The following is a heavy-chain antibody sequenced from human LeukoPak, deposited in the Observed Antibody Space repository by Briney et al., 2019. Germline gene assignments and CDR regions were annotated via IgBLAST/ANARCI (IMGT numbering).Heavy chain of an antibody. CDR1: GGSISSGDYY. CDR2: IYYSGST. D-gene: IGHD1-26*01. J-gene: IGHJ4*02. V-gene: IGHV4-30-4*08. Sequence: SETLSLTCTVSGGSISSGDYYWSWIRQHPGKGLEWIGYIYYSGSTYYNPSLKSRVTISLDTSKNQFSLKLSSVTAADTAVYYRARHPAYSGSYLGYFDYWGQGTLVTVSS. CDR3: ARHPAYSGSYLGYFDY.